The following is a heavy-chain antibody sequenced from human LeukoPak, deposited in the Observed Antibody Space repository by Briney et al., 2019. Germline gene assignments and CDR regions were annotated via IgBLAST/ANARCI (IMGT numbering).Heavy chain of an antibody. D-gene: IGHD3-16*02. CDR3: XRDYYDYVWGSYRLFDY. Sequence: SGGSLRLSCAASGFTFSSYSMNWVRQAPGKGLEWVSSISSSSSYIYYADSVKGRFTISRDNAKNSLYLQMNSLRAEDTAVYYCXRDYYDYVWGSYRLFDYWGQGTLVTVSS. CDR1: GFTFSSYS. V-gene: IGHV3-21*01. J-gene: IGHJ4*02. CDR2: ISSSSSYI.